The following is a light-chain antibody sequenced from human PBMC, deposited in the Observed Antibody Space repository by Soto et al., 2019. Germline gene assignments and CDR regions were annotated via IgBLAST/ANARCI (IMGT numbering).Light chain of an antibody. J-gene: IGLJ1*01. CDR3: SSYAGNNNYV. V-gene: IGLV2-8*01. Sequence: QSALTQPLSASGSPVQSVSISCTGTISDVGGYDYVSWYQQHPGKAPKVMIYDVTKRPSGVPDRFSGSKSGNTASLSVSGLQAEYEADYYCSSYAGNNNYVFGTGTKVTVL. CDR1: ISDVGGYDY. CDR2: DVT.